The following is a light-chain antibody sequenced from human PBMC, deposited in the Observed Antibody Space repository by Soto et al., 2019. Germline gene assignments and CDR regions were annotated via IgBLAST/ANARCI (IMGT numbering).Light chain of an antibody. Sequence: DIQMTQSPSTLYASVVDRFTITCRASQSISSWLAWYQQKPGKAPKLLIYKASSLESGVPSRFSGSGSGTEFTLTISSLQPDDFATYYCQQYNSLWTFGQGTKVDIK. CDR2: KAS. J-gene: IGKJ1*01. V-gene: IGKV1-5*03. CDR3: QQYNSLWT. CDR1: QSISSW.